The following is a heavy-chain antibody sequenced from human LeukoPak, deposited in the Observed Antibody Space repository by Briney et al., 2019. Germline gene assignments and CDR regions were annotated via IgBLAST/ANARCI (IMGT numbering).Heavy chain of an antibody. CDR3: ASRYYYDTRGYFLH. J-gene: IGHJ1*01. CDR2: IYYSGST. D-gene: IGHD3-22*01. Sequence: PSQTLSLTCTVSGGSISSGDYYWSWIRQPPGKGLEWIGYIYYSGSTYYNPSLKSRVTISVDTSKNQFSLKLRSVTAADRAVYYCASRYYYDTRGYFLHWGQGTLVTVSS. V-gene: IGHV4-30-4*08. CDR1: GGSISSGDYY.